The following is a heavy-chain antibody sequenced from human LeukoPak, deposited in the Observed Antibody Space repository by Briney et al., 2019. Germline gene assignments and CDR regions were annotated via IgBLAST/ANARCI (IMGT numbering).Heavy chain of an antibody. CDR1: GGSFSSSNYN. Sequence: SETLSLTCTVSGGSFSSSNYNWGWIRQPPGKGLEWIGTIYYTGSTYYNPSLKSRVTISVDTSKKHFSLKLSSVTAADTAVYYCARHLLRTSTSFDYWDQGNLVTVSS. V-gene: IGHV4-39*07. J-gene: IGHJ4*02. CDR3: ARHLLRTSTSFDY. D-gene: IGHD1-14*01. CDR2: IYYTGST.